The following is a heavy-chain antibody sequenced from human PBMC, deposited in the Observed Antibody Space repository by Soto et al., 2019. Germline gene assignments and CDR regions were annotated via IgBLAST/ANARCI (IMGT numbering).Heavy chain of an antibody. D-gene: IGHD4-4*01. CDR3: ARDGYSRYAFDI. V-gene: IGHV4-59*12. CDR1: GGSISSYY. Sequence: SETLSLTCTVSGGSISSYYWIWIRQPPGKGLEWIGYIYYSGSTNYNPSLKSRVTISVDTSKNQFSLKLSSVTAADTAVYYCARDGYSRYAFDIWVQGTMVTVSS. J-gene: IGHJ3*02. CDR2: IYYSGST.